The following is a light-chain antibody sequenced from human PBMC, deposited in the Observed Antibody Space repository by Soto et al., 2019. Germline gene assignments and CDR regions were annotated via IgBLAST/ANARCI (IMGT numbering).Light chain of an antibody. V-gene: IGKV1-5*03. J-gene: IGKJ4*01. CDR2: KAS. Sequence: DIHMTQSPSTLSASVGDRVTFTCRASQSLNNWLAWYQQKPGKAPERLIYKASTLESGVPSRFSGSVSGTGCTLALIRLQPDAMRTYYCQHYDGYPLPFGGGPKVEIK. CDR3: QHYDGYPLP. CDR1: QSLNNW.